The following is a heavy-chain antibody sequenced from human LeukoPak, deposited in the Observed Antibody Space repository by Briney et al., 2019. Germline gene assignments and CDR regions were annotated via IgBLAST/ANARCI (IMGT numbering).Heavy chain of an antibody. CDR1: GVTLTTSG. V-gene: IGHV3-33*06. CDR3: TKDQGGNFGPFDY. CDR2: LFYDGSNE. Sequence: GGSLRLSCAASGVTLTTSGIHWVRQAPGKGLEWVAVLFYDGSNEFYSDSVKGRFTISRDTAKNMVYPQMSSLRAEDTGVYYCTKDQGGNFGPFDYWGQGTLVAVSS. J-gene: IGHJ4*02. D-gene: IGHD4-23*01.